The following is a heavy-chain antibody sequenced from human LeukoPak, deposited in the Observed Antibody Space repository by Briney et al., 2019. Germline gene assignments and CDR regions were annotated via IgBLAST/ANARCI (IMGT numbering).Heavy chain of an antibody. Sequence: QTGGSLRLSCAASGFTFSSYSMNWVRQGPGKGLEWVSYISDSSSTIYYADSMKGRFTISRDNAKNSLYLHLNSLRPEDTAVYYCVRAIGAAGSYWGQGTLVTVSS. CDR2: ISDSSSTI. V-gene: IGHV3-48*01. CDR1: GFTFSSYS. D-gene: IGHD6-13*01. J-gene: IGHJ4*02. CDR3: VRAIGAAGSY.